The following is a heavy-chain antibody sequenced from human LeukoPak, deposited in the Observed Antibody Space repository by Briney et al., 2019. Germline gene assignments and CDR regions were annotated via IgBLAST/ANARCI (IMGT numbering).Heavy chain of an antibody. CDR3: ARPSYYYDSSGFPLNAFDI. J-gene: IGHJ3*02. D-gene: IGHD3-22*01. Sequence: SETLSLTCTVSGGSISSSSYYWGWIRQPPGKGLEWIGSIYYSGSTNYNPSLKSRVTISVDTSKNQFSLKLSSVTAADTAVYYCARPSYYYDSSGFPLNAFDIWGQGTMVTVSS. CDR2: IYYSGST. CDR1: GGSISSSSYY. V-gene: IGHV4-39*07.